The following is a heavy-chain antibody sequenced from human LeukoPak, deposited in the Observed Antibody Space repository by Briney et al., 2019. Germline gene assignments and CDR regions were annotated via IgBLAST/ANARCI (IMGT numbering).Heavy chain of an antibody. J-gene: IGHJ4*02. CDR1: GFTFSSNA. CDR2: ISGSGDNT. D-gene: IGHD3-22*01. CDR3: AKGSYYDSSGSFYFDY. V-gene: IGHV3-23*01. Sequence: GGSLRLSCAASGFTFSSNAMSWVRQAPGKGLEWVSGISGSGDNTYYADSVKGRFTISRDNSKNTLYVQVNSLGTEDTAAYYCAKGSYYDSSGSFYFDYWGQGTLVTVSS.